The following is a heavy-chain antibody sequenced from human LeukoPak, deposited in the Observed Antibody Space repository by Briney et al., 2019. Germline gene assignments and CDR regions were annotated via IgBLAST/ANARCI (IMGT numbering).Heavy chain of an antibody. CDR1: GFTVNNNY. Sequence: GGSLRLSCAASGFTVNNNYMTWVRQAPGKGLEWVSVIYSGGNTYYADSAKGRFTISRDNSKNTLYLQINSLRPEDTAVYYCARDGCSTTSCYVDWGQGTLVTVSS. V-gene: IGHV3-53*01. D-gene: IGHD2-2*01. CDR3: ARDGCSTTSCYVD. J-gene: IGHJ4*02. CDR2: IYSGGNT.